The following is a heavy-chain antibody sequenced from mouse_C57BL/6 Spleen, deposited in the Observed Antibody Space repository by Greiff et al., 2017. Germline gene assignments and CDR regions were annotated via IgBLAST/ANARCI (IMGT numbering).Heavy chain of an antibody. CDR2: IHPSDSDT. CDR3: AIPPITTVVATGAMDY. CDR1: GYTFTSYW. V-gene: IGHV1-74*01. Sequence: VKLQQPGAELVKPGASVKVSCKASGYTFTSYWMHWVKQRPGQGLEWIGRIHPSDSDTNYNQKFKGKATLTVDKSSSTAYMQLSSLTSEDSAVYYCAIPPITTVVATGAMDYWGQGTSVTVSS. J-gene: IGHJ4*01. D-gene: IGHD1-1*01.